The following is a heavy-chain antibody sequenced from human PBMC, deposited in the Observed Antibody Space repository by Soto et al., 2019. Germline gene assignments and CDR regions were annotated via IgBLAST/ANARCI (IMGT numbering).Heavy chain of an antibody. CDR3: ARQDKLTGDYYDSSGYYPDASDI. Sequence: GGSLRLSCAASGFTFSSYSMNWVRQAPGKGLEWVSSISSSSSYIYYADSVKGRFTISGDNAKNSLYLQMNSLRAVDTAMYYCARQDKLTGDYYDSSGYYPDASDIWGQGTMVTVSS. CDR1: GFTFSSYS. CDR2: ISSSSSYI. D-gene: IGHD3-22*01. V-gene: IGHV3-21*01. J-gene: IGHJ3*02.